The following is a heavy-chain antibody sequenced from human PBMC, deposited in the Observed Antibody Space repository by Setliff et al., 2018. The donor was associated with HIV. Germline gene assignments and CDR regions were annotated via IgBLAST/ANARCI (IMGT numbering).Heavy chain of an antibody. Sequence: PSETLSLTCAVSGYSISSGHHWGWIRQPPGKGLEWSGSIYHSGSTYSNPSLKRRIAISVDTSKNQFSLRLSSVTAADTAVYYCARRSIAFLEGDFYFDSWGQGTLVTVSS. J-gene: IGHJ4*02. CDR1: GYSISSGHH. CDR2: IYHSGST. CDR3: ARRSIAFLEGDFYFDS. D-gene: IGHD6-6*01. V-gene: IGHV4-38-2*01.